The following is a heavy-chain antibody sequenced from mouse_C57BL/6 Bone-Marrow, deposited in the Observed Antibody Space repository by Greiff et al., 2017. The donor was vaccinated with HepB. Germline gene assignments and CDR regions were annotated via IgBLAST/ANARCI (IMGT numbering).Heavy chain of an antibody. Sequence: QVQLQQSGAELVKPGASVKISCKASGYAFSSYWMNWVKQRPGKGLEWIGQIYPGDGDTNYNGKFKGKATLTADKSSSTAYMQLSSLTSEDSAVYFCARTGYYYGLYYFDYWGQGTTLTVSS. CDR3: ARTGYYYGLYYFDY. CDR2: IYPGDGDT. CDR1: GYAFSSYW. J-gene: IGHJ2*01. V-gene: IGHV1-80*01. D-gene: IGHD1-1*01.